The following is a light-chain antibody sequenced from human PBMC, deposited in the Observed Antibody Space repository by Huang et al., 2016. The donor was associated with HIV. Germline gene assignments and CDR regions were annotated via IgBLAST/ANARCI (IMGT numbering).Light chain of an antibody. J-gene: IGKJ3*01. Sequence: EIVFTQSPDTLSLSTGESGALSCRASQNVTNDYLAWYQHTSGQAPRLLISGSSGRASGTPARFSGSGSGTDFSLTIDTLEPEDFALYYCQQYSSSPWTFGPGTKLEIK. CDR2: GSS. CDR1: QNVTNDY. CDR3: QQYSSSPWT. V-gene: IGKV3-20*01.